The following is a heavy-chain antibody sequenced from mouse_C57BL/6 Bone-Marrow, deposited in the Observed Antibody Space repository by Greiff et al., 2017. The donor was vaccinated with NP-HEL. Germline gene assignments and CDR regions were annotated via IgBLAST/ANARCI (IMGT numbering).Heavy chain of an antibody. CDR2: IYPGDGDT. J-gene: IGHJ2*01. CDR1: GYAFSSSW. CDR3: ARWIFLDY. V-gene: IGHV1-82*01. Sequence: QVQLKESGPELVKPGASVKISCKASGYAFSSSWMNWVKQRPGKGLEWIGRIYPGDGDTNYNGKFKGKATLTADKSSSTAYMQLSSLTSEDSAVYFCARWIFLDYWGQGTTLTVSS.